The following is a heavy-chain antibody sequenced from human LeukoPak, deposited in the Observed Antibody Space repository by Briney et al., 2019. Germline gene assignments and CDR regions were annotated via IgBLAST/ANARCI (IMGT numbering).Heavy chain of an antibody. CDR2: IKSDGTST. CDR3: ATGASAIYSSGVVFDY. V-gene: IGHV3-74*03. CDR1: GLTFSDHW. Sequence: GGSLRLSCAASGLTFSDHWMHWVRQAPGKGLVWVSRIKSDGTSTTYADSMKGRFTISRDNAKNTLYLQMNSLRTEDTAVYYCATGASAIYSSGVVFDYWGQGTLVTVSS. J-gene: IGHJ4*02. D-gene: IGHD6-19*01.